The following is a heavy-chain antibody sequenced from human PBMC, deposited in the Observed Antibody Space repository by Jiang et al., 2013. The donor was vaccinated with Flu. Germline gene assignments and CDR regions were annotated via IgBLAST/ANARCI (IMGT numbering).Heavy chain of an antibody. CDR1: GGSISSSSYY. CDR3: ARLTTVTIWGIIYFDY. J-gene: IGHJ4*02. V-gene: IGHV4-39*07. CDR2: IYYSGST. D-gene: IGHD4-11*01. Sequence: GSGLVKPSETLSLTCTVSGGSISSSSYYWGWIRQPPGKGLEWIGSIYYSGSTYYNPSLKSRVTISVDTSKNQFSLKLSSVTAADTAVYYCARLTTVTIWGIIYFDYWGQGTLVTVSS.